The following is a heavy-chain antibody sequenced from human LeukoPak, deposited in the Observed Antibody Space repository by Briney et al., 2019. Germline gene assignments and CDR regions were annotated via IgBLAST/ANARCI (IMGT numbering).Heavy chain of an antibody. CDR1: GFTFSSYA. CDR2: ISYDGSNK. J-gene: IGHJ4*02. CDR3: ARDPQHSSSSPGFDY. V-gene: IGHV3-30-3*01. Sequence: GGSLRLSCAASGFTFSSYAKHWVRQAPGKGLEWVAVISYDGSNKYYADSVKGRFTISRDNSKNTLYLQMNSLRAEDTAVYYCARDPQHSSSSPGFDYWGQGTLVTVSS. D-gene: IGHD6-6*01.